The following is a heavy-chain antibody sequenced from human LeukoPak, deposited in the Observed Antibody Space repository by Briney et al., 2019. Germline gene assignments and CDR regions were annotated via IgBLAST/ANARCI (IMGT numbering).Heavy chain of an antibody. CDR3: ARGTYYYDSSGYSGRDDAFDI. CDR2: IYTSGST. J-gene: IGHJ3*02. V-gene: IGHV4-4*09. Sequence: PSETLSLTCTVSGGSISSYYWSWIRQPPGKGLEWIGYIYTSGSTNYNPSLKSRVTISVDTSKNQFSLKLSSVTAADTAVYYCARGTYYYDSSGYSGRDDAFDIWGQGTMVTVSS. D-gene: IGHD3-22*01. CDR1: GGSISSYY.